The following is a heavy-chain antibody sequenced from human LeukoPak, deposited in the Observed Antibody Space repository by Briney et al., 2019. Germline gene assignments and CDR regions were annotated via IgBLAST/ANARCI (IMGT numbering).Heavy chain of an antibody. V-gene: IGHV3-11*01. J-gene: IGHJ4*02. CDR1: GFTVSDYY. D-gene: IGHD1-20*01. CDR2: VSGSCDHT. CDR3: ARWRLTGEAIDY. Sequence: GGSVRLFCAASGFTVSDYYMRWIRQAPGKGLGWVSYVSGSCDHTFSADSVRGRFPLSRDNAKNSLFLQMNSLRAEDTAVYYCARWRLTGEAIDYWGQGLLVTVSS.